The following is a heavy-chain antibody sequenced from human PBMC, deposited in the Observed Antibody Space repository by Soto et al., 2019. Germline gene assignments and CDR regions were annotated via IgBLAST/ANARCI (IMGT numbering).Heavy chain of an antibody. J-gene: IGHJ4*02. V-gene: IGHV4-4*02. D-gene: IGHD6-13*01. CDR1: GGSISSSNW. Sequence: QVQLQESGPGLVKPSGTLSLTCAVSGGSISSSNWWSWVRQPPGKGLEWIGEIYHSGSTNYNPSLKGRATTSVDKSKNQFSLKLSAVTAADTAVYYCARAAMGGSSWPFDYWGQGTLVTVSS. CDR2: IYHSGST. CDR3: ARAAMGGSSWPFDY.